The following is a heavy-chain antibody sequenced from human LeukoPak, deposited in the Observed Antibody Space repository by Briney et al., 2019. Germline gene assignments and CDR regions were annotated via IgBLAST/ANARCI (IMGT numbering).Heavy chain of an antibody. Sequence: PGGSLRLSCAASGVTFSNAWMNWVRQLPGKGLEWVGRIRRTTDGGTTDYAAPVKGRFTISRDDSKNTLYLQMNSLKTEDTAVYYCTTVLMTFGGVIVIEIDYWGQGTLVTVSS. CDR1: GVTFSNAW. CDR2: IRRTTDGGTT. D-gene: IGHD3-16*02. V-gene: IGHV3-15*07. CDR3: TTVLMTFGGVIVIEIDY. J-gene: IGHJ4*02.